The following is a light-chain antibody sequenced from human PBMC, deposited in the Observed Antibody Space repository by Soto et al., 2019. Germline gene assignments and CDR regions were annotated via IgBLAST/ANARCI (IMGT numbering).Light chain of an antibody. V-gene: IGLV2-14*01. CDR1: SSDVGGYNY. CDR2: DVS. CDR3: SSYTISNTLV. Sequence: QSVLTQPASVSGSPGQSITISCTGTSSDVGGYNYVSWYQQYPGKAPKLMIYDVSNRPSGVSNRFSGSKSGNTASLTISGLQAEDEADYYCSSYTISNTLVFGSGTKLTVL. J-gene: IGLJ1*01.